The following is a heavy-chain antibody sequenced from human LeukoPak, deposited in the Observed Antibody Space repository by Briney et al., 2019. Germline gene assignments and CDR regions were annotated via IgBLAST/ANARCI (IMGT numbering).Heavy chain of an antibody. CDR1: GFTFSSYW. D-gene: IGHD5-24*01. CDR2: IKSDGST. V-gene: IGHV3-74*01. CDR3: ARDRRDGYNVLDY. J-gene: IGHJ4*02. Sequence: GGSLRLSCAASGFTFSSYWMHWVRQTPGKGLVWVSRIKSDGSTIYADSVKGRFTISRDNAKNTLYLQMNSLRAEDTAIYYCARDRRDGYNVLDYWGQGTLVTVSS.